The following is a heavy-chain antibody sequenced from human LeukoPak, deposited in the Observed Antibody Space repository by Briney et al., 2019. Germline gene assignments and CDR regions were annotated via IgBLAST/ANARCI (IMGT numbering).Heavy chain of an antibody. CDR2: IIPIFGTA. V-gene: IGHV1-69*05. CDR1: GGTFSSYA. D-gene: IGHD5-12*01. J-gene: IGHJ2*01. CDR3: ARDIVANGGGGRIGSFDL. Sequence: SVKVSCGASGGTFSSYAISWVRQAPGQGLEWMGGIIPIFGTANYAQKFQGRVTITTDESTSTAYMELSSLRSEDTAVYYCARDIVANGGGGRIGSFDLWGRGTLVTVSS.